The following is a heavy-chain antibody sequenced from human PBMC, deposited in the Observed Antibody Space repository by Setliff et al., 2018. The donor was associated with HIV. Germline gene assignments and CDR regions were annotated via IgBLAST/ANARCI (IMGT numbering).Heavy chain of an antibody. CDR3: ARAAGYSSSWHRYAFEI. V-gene: IGHV1-8*02. D-gene: IGHD6-13*01. Sequence: ASVKVSCKTSGDTFTSYDINWVRQAAGHGLEWMGWMTPYSGNTGYAQKFQGRVSMTRNTSISTAYMELSSLRSDDTAVYYCARAAGYSSSWHRYAFEIWGQGTMVTVSS. J-gene: IGHJ3*02. CDR1: GDTFTSYD. CDR2: MTPYSGNT.